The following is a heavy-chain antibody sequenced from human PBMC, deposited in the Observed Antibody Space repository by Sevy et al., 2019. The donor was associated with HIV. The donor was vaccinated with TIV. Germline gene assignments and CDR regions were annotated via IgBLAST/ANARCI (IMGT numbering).Heavy chain of an antibody. J-gene: IGHJ6*02. CDR1: GDSVSSNSAA. V-gene: IGHV6-1*01. Sequence: KQSQTLSLTCAISGDSVSSNSAAWNWIRQSPSRGLEWLGRKYYRSKWYNDYAVSVKSRITINPDTSKNQFSLQLNSVIPEDTAVYYCARAGYSSSWYAGSPYYYYYGMDVWGQGTTVTVSS. D-gene: IGHD6-13*01. CDR3: ARAGYSSSWYAGSPYYYYYGMDV. CDR2: KYYRSKWYN.